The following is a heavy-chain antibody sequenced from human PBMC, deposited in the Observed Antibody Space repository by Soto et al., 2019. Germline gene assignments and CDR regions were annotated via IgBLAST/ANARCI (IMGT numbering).Heavy chain of an antibody. CDR3: ARGRGDYVWGSYRYSTPLYYYYGMDV. J-gene: IGHJ6*02. D-gene: IGHD3-16*02. Sequence: QVQLVQSGAEVKKPGSSVKVSCKASGGTFSSYAISWVRQAPGQGLEWMGGIIPIFGTANYAQKFQGRVTITADESTSTAYMELSSLRYEDTAVYYCARGRGDYVWGSYRYSTPLYYYYGMDVWGQGTTVTVSS. V-gene: IGHV1-69*01. CDR1: GGTFSSYA. CDR2: IIPIFGTA.